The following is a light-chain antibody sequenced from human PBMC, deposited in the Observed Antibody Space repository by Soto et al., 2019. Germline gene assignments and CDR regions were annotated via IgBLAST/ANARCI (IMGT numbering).Light chain of an antibody. CDR2: DAS. V-gene: IGKV3-11*01. Sequence: DIVLTQSPATLSSSPGERATLSCRASQSVSSYLAWYQQKPGQAPRLLIYDASNRATGIPARFSGSGSGTDFTLTISSLVPEDFAVYYCQQRSNWPLFTFGPGTKVDIK. CDR3: QQRSNWPLFT. CDR1: QSVSSY. J-gene: IGKJ3*01.